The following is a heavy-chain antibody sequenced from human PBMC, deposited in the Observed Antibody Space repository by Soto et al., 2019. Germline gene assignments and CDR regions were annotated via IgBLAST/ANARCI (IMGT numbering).Heavy chain of an antibody. CDR1: GFSLSTSGVG. V-gene: IGHV2-5*02. CDR2: IYWDDDK. D-gene: IGHD3-3*01. J-gene: IGHJ4*02. CDR3: ARFLWSDTSLYYFDY. Sequence: QITLKESGPTLVKPTQTLTLTCTFSGFSLSTSGVGVGWIRQPPVKALEWLALIYWDDDKRYSPSLKSRLTITKDTSKNQVVLTMANMDPVDTATYYCARFLWSDTSLYYFDYWGQGTLVTVSS.